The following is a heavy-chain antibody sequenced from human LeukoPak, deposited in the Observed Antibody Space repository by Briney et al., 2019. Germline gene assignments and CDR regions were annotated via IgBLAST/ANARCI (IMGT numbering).Heavy chain of an antibody. D-gene: IGHD2-15*01. J-gene: IGHJ4*02. CDR1: GFTFEDYA. CDR2: ISWSGDTI. Sequence: PGGSLRLSCAASGFTFEDYAMHWVRQAPGKGLEWVSGISWSGDTIAYVDSVKGRFTISRDNAKNSLYLQMHSLRGEDTAIYYCATTFPYCGDGSCTLGGQGTLVTVSS. V-gene: IGHV3-9*01. CDR3: ATTFPYCGDGSCTL.